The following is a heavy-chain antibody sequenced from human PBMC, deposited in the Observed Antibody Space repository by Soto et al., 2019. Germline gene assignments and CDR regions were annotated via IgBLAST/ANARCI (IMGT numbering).Heavy chain of an antibody. Sequence: ASVKVSCKASGYTFTSYGISWVRQAPGQGLEWMGWISAYNGNTNYAQKLQGRVIMTTDTSTSTAYMELRSLRSDDTAVYYCARGASQYSSGWLFDYWGQGTLVTVS. D-gene: IGHD6-19*01. CDR1: GYTFTSYG. J-gene: IGHJ4*02. CDR2: ISAYNGNT. V-gene: IGHV1-18*01. CDR3: ARGASQYSSGWLFDY.